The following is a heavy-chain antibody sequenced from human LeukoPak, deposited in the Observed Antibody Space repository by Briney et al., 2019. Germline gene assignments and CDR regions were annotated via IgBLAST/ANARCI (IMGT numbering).Heavy chain of an antibody. Sequence: GGSLRLSCAASGFTFSSYWMHWVRQVPGKGLVWVSHINTDGSGRSYADSVKGRFTISRDNAKNTLYLQMNSLRAEDTAVYYCARAVVGLWYFDLWGRGTLVTVSS. CDR3: ARAVVGLWYFDL. CDR2: INTDGSGR. V-gene: IGHV3-74*01. D-gene: IGHD1-26*01. CDR1: GFTFSSYW. J-gene: IGHJ2*01.